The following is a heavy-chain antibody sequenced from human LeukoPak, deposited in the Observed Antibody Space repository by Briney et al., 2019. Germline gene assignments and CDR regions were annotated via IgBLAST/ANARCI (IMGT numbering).Heavy chain of an antibody. CDR2: IYYSGST. CDR1: GGSISSGDYY. J-gene: IGHJ3*02. CDR3: ARGGHGYAFDI. Sequence: SETLSLTCTVSGGSISSGDYYWSWIRQPPGKGLEWIGYIYYSGSTYYNPSLKSRVTISVDTSKNQFSLKLGSVTAADTAVYYCARGGHGYAFDIWGQGTMVTVSS. V-gene: IGHV4-30-4*08.